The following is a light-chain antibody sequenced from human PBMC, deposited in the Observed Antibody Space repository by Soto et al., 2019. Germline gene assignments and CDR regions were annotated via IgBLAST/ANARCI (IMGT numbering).Light chain of an antibody. Sequence: QSALTQPASVSGSPGQSITISCTGTSSDVGSYNLVSWYQQHPGKAPKLMIYEVSKRPSGVSNRFFGSKSGNTASLTISGLQAEDEADYYCCSYAGSSTYVFGTGTKLTVL. CDR3: CSYAGSSTYV. CDR2: EVS. V-gene: IGLV2-23*02. CDR1: SSDVGSYNL. J-gene: IGLJ1*01.